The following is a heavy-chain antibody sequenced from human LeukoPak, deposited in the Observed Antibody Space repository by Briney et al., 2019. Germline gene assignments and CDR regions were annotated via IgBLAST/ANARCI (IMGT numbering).Heavy chain of an antibody. CDR2: ISGSGGST. CDR1: GFTFSSYA. Sequence: PGGSLRLSCAASGFTFSSYAMSWVRQAPGKGLEWVSAISGSGGSTYYADSVKGRFTISRDNSKNTLYLQMNSLRAEDTAVYYCAKAGHPILWFGVYFDYWGQGTLVTVSS. D-gene: IGHD3-10*01. CDR3: AKAGHPILWFGVYFDY. V-gene: IGHV3-23*01. J-gene: IGHJ4*02.